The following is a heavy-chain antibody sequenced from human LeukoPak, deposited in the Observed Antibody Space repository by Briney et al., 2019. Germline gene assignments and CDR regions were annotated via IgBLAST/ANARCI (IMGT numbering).Heavy chain of an antibody. Sequence: PGGSLRLSCAASGTYWMHWVRQAPGKGLVWVSHINSDGSWTGYADSVKGRFTISKDNAKNTVSLQMNSLRAEDTAVYYCAKDKGWTCGFDYWGQGTLVTVSS. D-gene: IGHD6-19*01. V-gene: IGHV3-74*01. J-gene: IGHJ4*02. CDR3: AKDKGWTCGFDY. CDR1: GTYW. CDR2: INSDGSWT.